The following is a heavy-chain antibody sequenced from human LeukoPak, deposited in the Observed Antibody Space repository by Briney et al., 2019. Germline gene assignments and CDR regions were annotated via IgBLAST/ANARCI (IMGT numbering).Heavy chain of an antibody. D-gene: IGHD3-22*01. CDR2: INPNSGGT. CDR1: GYTFTGYY. J-gene: IGHJ6*02. CDR3: ARAENYYDSSGYHRPYYYYGTDV. V-gene: IGHV1-2*02. Sequence: ASVKVSCKASGYTFTGYYMHWVRQAPGQGLEWMGWINPNSGGTNYAQKFQGRVTMTRDTSISTAYMELSRLRSDDTAVYYCARAENYYDSSGYHRPYYYYGTDVWGQGTTVTVSS.